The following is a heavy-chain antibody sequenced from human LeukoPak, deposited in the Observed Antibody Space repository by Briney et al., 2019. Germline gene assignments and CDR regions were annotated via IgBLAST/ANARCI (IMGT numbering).Heavy chain of an antibody. CDR2: IYYSGST. CDR3: ASSPTAVAGDAVFDY. V-gene: IGHV4-59*08. J-gene: IGHJ4*02. D-gene: IGHD6-19*01. CDR1: GGSISSHY. Sequence: SETLSLTCTVSGGSISSHYLSWLRQPPGKGLEWIGYIYYSGSTNYNPSLKSRVTISVDTSKNQFSLKLSSVTAADTAVYYCASSPTAVAGDAVFDYWGQGTLVTVSS.